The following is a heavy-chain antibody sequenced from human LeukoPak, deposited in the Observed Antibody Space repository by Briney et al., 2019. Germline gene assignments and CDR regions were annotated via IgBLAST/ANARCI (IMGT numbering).Heavy chain of an antibody. CDR3: ARDRDGGAARPRGYNWFDP. J-gene: IGHJ5*02. Sequence: ASVKVSCKASGYTFTSYAMNWVRQAPGQGLEWKGWINTNTGNPTYAQGFTGRFVFSLDTSVSTAYLQISSLKAEDTAVYYCARDRDGGAARPRGYNWFDPWGQGTLVTVSS. CDR2: INTNTGNP. V-gene: IGHV7-4-1*02. CDR1: GYTFTSYA. D-gene: IGHD6-6*01.